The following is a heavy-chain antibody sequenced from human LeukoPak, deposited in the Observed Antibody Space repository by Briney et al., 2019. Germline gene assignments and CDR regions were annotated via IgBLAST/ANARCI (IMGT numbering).Heavy chain of an antibody. CDR2: IYYSGHT. V-gene: IGHV4-59*01. CDR1: GGSMSSYY. Sequence: SETLSLTCTVSGGSMSSYYWSWIQQPPGKGLEWIGYIYYSGHTNYNPSLKSRVTISVDTSKNQFSLKMRSVTAADTAVYYCARDRRDTSMVWDYWGQGTLVTVSS. J-gene: IGHJ4*02. D-gene: IGHD5-18*01. CDR3: ARDRRDTSMVWDY.